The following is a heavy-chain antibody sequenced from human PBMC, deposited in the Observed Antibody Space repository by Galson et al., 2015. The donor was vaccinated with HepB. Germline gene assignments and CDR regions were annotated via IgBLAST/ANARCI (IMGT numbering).Heavy chain of an antibody. J-gene: IGHJ4*02. CDR1: GFTLGHYS. CDR2: ISSKPDGDTT. Sequence: SLRLSCAASGFTLGHYSTSWFRQAPGKGLQWVGFISSKPDGDTTEYAASVKGRFTISRDESTTFAYLQMNNLKIEDTAVYYCIRGVYYYPFDYMGQGTLVTVSS. D-gene: IGHD3-10*01. V-gene: IGHV3-49*03. CDR3: IRGVYYYPFDY.